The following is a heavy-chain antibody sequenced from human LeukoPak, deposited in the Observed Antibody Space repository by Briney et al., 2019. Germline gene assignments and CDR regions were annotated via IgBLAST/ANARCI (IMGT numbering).Heavy chain of an antibody. CDR2: ISSSSSYI. CDR1: GFTFSTYS. D-gene: IGHD6-13*01. V-gene: IGHV3-21*04. Sequence: GGSLRLSCAASGFTFSTYSMNWLRLAPGKGLEWVSSISSSSSYIYYADSVKGRFTISRDNSKNTLYLQMNSLRAEDTAVYYCAREGAAGTTDYWGQGTLVTVSS. CDR3: AREGAAGTTDY. J-gene: IGHJ4*02.